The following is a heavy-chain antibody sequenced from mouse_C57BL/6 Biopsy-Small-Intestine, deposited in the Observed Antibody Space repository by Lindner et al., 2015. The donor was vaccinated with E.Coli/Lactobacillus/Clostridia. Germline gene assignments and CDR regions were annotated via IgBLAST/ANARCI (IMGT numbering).Heavy chain of an antibody. CDR2: INSYGGST. V-gene: IGHV5-6-2*01. D-gene: IGHD2-3*01. CDR3: ARHDGYYAWFAY. CDR1: GFTFSSYA. J-gene: IGHJ3*01. Sequence: VQLQESGGDLVKPGGSLRLSCAASGFTFSSYAMSGFARLQRRGWEWVAAINSYGGSTYYPDTVKDRFTISRDNAKNTLYLQMSSLRSEDTALYYCARHDGYYAWFAYWGQGTLVTVSA.